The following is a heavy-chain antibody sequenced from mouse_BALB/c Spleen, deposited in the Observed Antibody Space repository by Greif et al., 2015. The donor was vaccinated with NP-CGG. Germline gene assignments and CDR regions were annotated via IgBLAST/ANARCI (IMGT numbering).Heavy chain of an antibody. J-gene: IGHJ3*01. CDR1: GYTFTSYW. V-gene: IGHV1S22*01. Sequence: LQQSGSELVRPGASVKLSCKASGYTFTSYWMHWVKQRHGQGLEWIGNIYPGSGSTNYDEKFKSKGTLTVDTSSSTAYMHLSSLTSEDSAVYYCTTYDGYYGGFAYWGQGTLVTVSA. CDR2: IYPGSGST. CDR3: TTYDGYYGGFAY. D-gene: IGHD2-3*01.